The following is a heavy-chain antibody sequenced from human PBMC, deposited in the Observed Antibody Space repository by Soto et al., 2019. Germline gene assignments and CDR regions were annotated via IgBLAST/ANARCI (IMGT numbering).Heavy chain of an antibody. CDR2: INPNSGGT. CDR3: ARDKDYGAREGYYGMDV. Sequence: QVQLVQSGAEVKKPGASVKVSCKASGYTFTGYYMHWVRQAPGQGLEWMGWINPNSGGTNYAQKFQGWVTMTRDTSISTAYMELSRLRSDDTAVYYCARDKDYGAREGYYGMDVWGQGTTVTVSS. V-gene: IGHV1-2*04. J-gene: IGHJ6*02. D-gene: IGHD4-17*01. CDR1: GYTFTGYY.